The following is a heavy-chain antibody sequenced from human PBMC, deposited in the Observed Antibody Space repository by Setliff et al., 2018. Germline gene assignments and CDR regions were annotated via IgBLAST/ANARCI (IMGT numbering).Heavy chain of an antibody. CDR1: GGSMSSGPNY. CDR2: VYSSVYSSGIT. V-gene: IGHV4-61*02. J-gene: IGHJ3*02. CDR3: ATPGRDDLDSPFEPFDI. D-gene: IGHD3-3*01. Sequence: PSETLSLTCTVSGGSMSSGPNYWSWIRQPAGRGLEWVGRVYSSVYSSGITSYNPSLQSRVSVSLDTSKNHFSLRLTSMTAADTAVYYCATPGRDDLDSPFEPFDIWGQGTMVTVSS.